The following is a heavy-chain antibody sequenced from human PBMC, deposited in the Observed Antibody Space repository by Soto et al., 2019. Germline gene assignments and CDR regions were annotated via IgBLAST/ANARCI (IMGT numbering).Heavy chain of an antibody. CDR2: ISAYNGNT. V-gene: IGHV1-18*01. J-gene: IGHJ6*02. CDR3: ARVWVGTPFAYYYGMDV. D-gene: IGHD1-1*01. Sequence: QVQLVQSGAEVKKPGASVKVSCKASGYTFTTYGINWVRQAPGQGLEWMGWISAYNGNTNYAQKLQGRVTMTTDTSTNTAYMELRSLRSDDTAVYYWARVWVGTPFAYYYGMDVWGQGTTVTVSS. CDR1: GYTFTTYG.